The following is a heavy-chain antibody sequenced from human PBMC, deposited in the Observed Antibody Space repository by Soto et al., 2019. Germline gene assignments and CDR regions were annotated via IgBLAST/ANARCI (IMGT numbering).Heavy chain of an antibody. CDR1: GFSFSIYA. CDR3: ANPIVGPNTADY. CDR2: ISFDGSNK. J-gene: IGHJ4*02. D-gene: IGHD1-26*01. Sequence: QVQLVGSGGGVVQPRRSLRLSCAASGFSFSIYAMHWVRQAPGKGLEWVAVISFDGSNKYYADSVKGRFTISRDNSQNTLYLQMNSLRAEDTAVYYCANPIVGPNTADYWGQGTLVTVSS. V-gene: IGHV3-30*18.